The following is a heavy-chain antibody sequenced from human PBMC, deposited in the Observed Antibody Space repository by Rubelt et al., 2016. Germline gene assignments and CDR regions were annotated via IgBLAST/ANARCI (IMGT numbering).Heavy chain of an antibody. Sequence: QLQLQESGPGLVKPSETLSLTCTVSGGSISSSSYYWGWIRQPPGKGLEWIGSIYYSGSTYYNPSLKSRVTISVDTSKNQFSLKLSSVTAADTAVYYCARRLSSGWPFDYWGQGTLVTVSS. V-gene: IGHV4-39*01. D-gene: IGHD6-19*01. CDR3: ARRLSSGWPFDY. CDR1: GGSISSSSYY. J-gene: IGHJ4*02. CDR2: IYYSGST.